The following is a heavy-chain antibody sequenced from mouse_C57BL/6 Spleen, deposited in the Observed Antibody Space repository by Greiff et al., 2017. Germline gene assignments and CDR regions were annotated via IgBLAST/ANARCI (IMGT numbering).Heavy chain of an antibody. J-gene: IGHJ4*01. CDR3: ARDGSSLYDMDY. CDR1: GYTFTSYW. V-gene: IGHV1-52*01. Sequence: QVQLQQPGAELVRPGSSVKLSCKASGYTFTSYWMHWVKQRPIQGLEWIGNIDPSDSETHYNQKFKDKATLTVDKSSSTAYMQISSLTSEDSAVYYCARDGSSLYDMDYWGQGTSVTVSS. D-gene: IGHD1-1*01. CDR2: IDPSDSET.